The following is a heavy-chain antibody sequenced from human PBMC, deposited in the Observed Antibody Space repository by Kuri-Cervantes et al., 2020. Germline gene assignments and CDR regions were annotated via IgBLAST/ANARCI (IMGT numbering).Heavy chain of an antibody. CDR3: ASGGYSYGYGDY. V-gene: IGHV4-39*01. CDR1: GGSVSSGSYY. D-gene: IGHD5-18*01. CDR2: IYYSGST. J-gene: IGHJ4*02. Sequence: SETLSLTCTVSGGSVSSGSYYWSWIRQPPGKGLEWIGSIYYSGSTYYNPSLKSRVTISVDTSKNQFSLKLSSVTAADTAVYYCASGGYSYGYGDYWGQGTLVTVSS.